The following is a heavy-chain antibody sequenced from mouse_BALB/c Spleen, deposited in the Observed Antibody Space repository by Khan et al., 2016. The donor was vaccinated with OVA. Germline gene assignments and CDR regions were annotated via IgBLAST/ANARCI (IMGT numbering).Heavy chain of an antibody. Sequence: QVQLKQSGPGLVQPSQSLSITCTVSGFSLANYSVHWVRQSPGKGLEWLGVIWSAGSTDYNAAFMSSLTIYKDNSRSHVFFKMNSLQPNDTAIYYCARRGYDYGRGALFAYGGQGTLVTVSA. J-gene: IGHJ3*01. CDR1: GFSLANYS. D-gene: IGHD2-4*01. V-gene: IGHV2-2*02. CDR2: IWSAGST. CDR3: ARRGYDYGRGALFAY.